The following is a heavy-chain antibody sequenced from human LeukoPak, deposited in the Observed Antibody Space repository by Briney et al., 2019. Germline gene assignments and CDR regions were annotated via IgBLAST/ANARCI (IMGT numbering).Heavy chain of an antibody. D-gene: IGHD6-19*01. CDR2: INPNSGGT. Sequence: GASVKVSRKASGYTFTGYYMHWVRQAPGQGLEWMGWINPNSGGTNYAQKFQGRVTMTRDTSISTAYMELSRLRSDDTAVYYCARVEYSSGWSPFDYWGQGTLVTVSS. CDR1: GYTFTGYY. CDR3: ARVEYSSGWSPFDY. J-gene: IGHJ4*02. V-gene: IGHV1-2*02.